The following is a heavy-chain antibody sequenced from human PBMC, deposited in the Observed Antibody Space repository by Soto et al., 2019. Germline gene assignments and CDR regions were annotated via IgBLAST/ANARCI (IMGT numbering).Heavy chain of an antibody. D-gene: IGHD4-4*01. V-gene: IGHV1-24*01. Sequence: VASVKVSCKVSGYTLTELSMHWVRQAPGKGLEWMGGFDPEDGETIYAQKFQGRVTMTEDTSTDTAYMELSSLRSEDTAVYYCATRIGRTDQNDYSNYGVYGMDVRGQGSSVTVSS. J-gene: IGHJ6*02. CDR3: ATRIGRTDQNDYSNYGVYGMDV. CDR1: GYTLTELS. CDR2: FDPEDGET.